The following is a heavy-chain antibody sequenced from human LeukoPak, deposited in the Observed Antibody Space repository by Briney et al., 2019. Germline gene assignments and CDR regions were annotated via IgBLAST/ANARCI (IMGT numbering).Heavy chain of an antibody. Sequence: QPGGSLRLSCAASGFTFSSYEMNWVRQAPGKGLEWVSYISSSGSTIYYADSVKGRFTISRDNAQNSLYLQMNSLRAEDTALYYCARVASNYDFDYWGQGTLVSVSS. CDR2: ISSSGSTI. V-gene: IGHV3-48*03. J-gene: IGHJ4*02. D-gene: IGHD4-11*01. CDR3: ARVASNYDFDY. CDR1: GFTFSSYE.